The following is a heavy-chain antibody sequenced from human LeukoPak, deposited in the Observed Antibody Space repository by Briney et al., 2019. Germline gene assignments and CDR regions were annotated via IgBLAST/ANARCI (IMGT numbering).Heavy chain of an antibody. D-gene: IGHD4-17*01. V-gene: IGHV3-48*01. Sequence: GGSLRLSCAASGFSISTYNINWVRQAPGKGLEWVSYISSSSSTIYYADSVKGRFTISRDDANKSLNLQTKSLRAEHTAVYYCDVMTTLSSGYYYNMDVWGKGTAVTVSS. J-gene: IGHJ6*03. CDR3: DVMTTLSSGYYYNMDV. CDR1: GFSISTYN. CDR2: ISSSSSTI.